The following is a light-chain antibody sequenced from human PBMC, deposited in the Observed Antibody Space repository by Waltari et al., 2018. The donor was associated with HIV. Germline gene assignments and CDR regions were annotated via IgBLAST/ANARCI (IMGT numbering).Light chain of an antibody. Sequence: QSVLTQPPSASGTPGQRVTISCSGSSSNLGSTIVNWYQQLPGTAPKLLIYRNNQRPSGVPDRFSGSKSGTSASLAISGLQSEDDADYYCAAWDDSLNGAVFGGGTKLTVL. J-gene: IGLJ3*02. CDR3: AAWDDSLNGAV. CDR2: RNN. CDR1: SSNLGSTI. V-gene: IGLV1-44*01.